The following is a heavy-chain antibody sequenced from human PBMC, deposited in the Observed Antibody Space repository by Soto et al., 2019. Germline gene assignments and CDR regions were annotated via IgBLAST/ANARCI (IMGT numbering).Heavy chain of an antibody. CDR1: GFIFSSAW. CDR2: IKSRRNGGTA. Sequence: PGGSLRLSCGASGFIFSSAWMSWVRQAPGRGLEYVGRIKSRRNGGTADYASPVKGRFTISRDDSKNTLYLQINRLETEDTGVYYCTTDLFRDRALHNDYWGQGTLLTVSS. V-gene: IGHV3-15*01. D-gene: IGHD2-21*02. CDR3: TTDLFRDRALHNDY. J-gene: IGHJ4*02.